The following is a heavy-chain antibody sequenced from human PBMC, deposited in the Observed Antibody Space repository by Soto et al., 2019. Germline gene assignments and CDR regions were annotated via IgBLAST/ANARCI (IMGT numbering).Heavy chain of an antibody. CDR3: ARERGYYYDLTGMDV. CDR2: IWYDGSNK. J-gene: IGHJ6*02. CDR1: GFTFSSYG. Sequence: GGSLRLSCAASGFTFSSYGMHWVRQAPGKGLEWVAVIWYDGSNKYYADSVKGRFTISRDNSKNTLYLQMNSLRAEDTAVYYCARERGYYYDLTGMDVWGQGTTVTVSS. V-gene: IGHV3-33*01. D-gene: IGHD3-22*01.